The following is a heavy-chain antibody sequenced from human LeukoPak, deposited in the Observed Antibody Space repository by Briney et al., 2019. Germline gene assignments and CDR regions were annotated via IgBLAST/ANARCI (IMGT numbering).Heavy chain of an antibody. V-gene: IGHV1-2*02. Sequence: ASVKVSCKASGCTFTGYYMHWVRQAPGQGLEWMGWINPNSGGTNYAQKFQGRVTMTRDTSISTAYMELSRLRSDDTAVYYCARDRYSTNAFDIWGQGTMVTVSS. J-gene: IGHJ3*02. D-gene: IGHD6-13*01. CDR1: GCTFTGYY. CDR2: INPNSGGT. CDR3: ARDRYSTNAFDI.